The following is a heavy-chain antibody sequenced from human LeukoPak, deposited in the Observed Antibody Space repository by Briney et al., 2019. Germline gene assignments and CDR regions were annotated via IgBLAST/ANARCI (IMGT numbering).Heavy chain of an antibody. Sequence: SETLSLTCTVSGGSISSYYWSWIRQPPGKGLEWIGYIYYSGSTNYNPSLKSRVTISVDTSKNQFSLKLSSVTAADTAVYYCAREGQPPYYYYYMDVRGKGTTVTISS. CDR1: GGSISSYY. J-gene: IGHJ6*03. D-gene: IGHD1-14*01. CDR2: IYYSGST. V-gene: IGHV4-59*01. CDR3: AREGQPPYYYYYMDV.